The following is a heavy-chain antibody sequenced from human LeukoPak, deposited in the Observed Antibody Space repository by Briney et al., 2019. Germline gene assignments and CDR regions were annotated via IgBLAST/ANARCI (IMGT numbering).Heavy chain of an antibody. CDR1: GSSIGTYS. CDR3: ARHRAEMATMTDDAFDI. CDR2: IYTTGST. D-gene: IGHD5-24*01. V-gene: IGHV4-4*09. J-gene: IGHJ3*02. Sequence: KTSETLSLTCTVSGSSIGTYSWSWIRQPPGKGLEWVGYIYTTGSTHYNPSLKSRFTMSLDTSKNQLSLRLSSVTAADTAVFYCARHRAEMATMTDDAFDIWGQGTMVTVSS.